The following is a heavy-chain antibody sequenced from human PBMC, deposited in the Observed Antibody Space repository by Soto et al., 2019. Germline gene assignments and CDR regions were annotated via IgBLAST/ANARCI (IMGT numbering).Heavy chain of an antibody. J-gene: IGHJ4*02. CDR2: INHSGTT. V-gene: IGHV4-34*01. CDR3: VRGQWLPRGEY. D-gene: IGHD6-19*01. CDR1: GGSFSGFF. Sequence: SETLSLTCTVSGGSFSGFFWTWIRQPPGKGLEWIGEINHSGTTNYNSSLKSRVTISQDMSENQFSLSLTSLTVADTAVYYCVRGQWLPRGEYWGQGTPVTVSS.